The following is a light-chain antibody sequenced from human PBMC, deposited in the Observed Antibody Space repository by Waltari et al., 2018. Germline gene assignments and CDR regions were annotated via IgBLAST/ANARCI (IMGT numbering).Light chain of an antibody. CDR1: SSDVG. CDR3: SSYTSKNTWV. CDR2: EVN. V-gene: IGLV2-14*01. Sequence: QSALTQPASVSGSPGQSITISCTGTSSDVGSWYQQHPGKAPKLMIYEVNKRPSGVSDRFSGSKSGNTASLTISGLQAEDEADYYCSSYTSKNTWVFGGGTKLTVL. J-gene: IGLJ3*02.